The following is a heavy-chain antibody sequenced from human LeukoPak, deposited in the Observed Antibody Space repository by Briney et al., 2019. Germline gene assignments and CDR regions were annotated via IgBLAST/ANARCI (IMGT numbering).Heavy chain of an antibody. CDR1: GFTFVGYA. J-gene: IGHJ3*01. CDR3: AKEGPDEGGYRFDAFDF. D-gene: IGHD5-12*01. Sequence: GGSLRLSCAASGFTFVGYAMNWVRQAPGKGLEWVSAISGSGDVSYYADSVKGRFSISRDTSMNTLYLQMSSLRTDDTALYFCAKEGPDEGGYRFDAFDFWGQGTMVTVSS. CDR2: ISGSGDVS. V-gene: IGHV3-23*01.